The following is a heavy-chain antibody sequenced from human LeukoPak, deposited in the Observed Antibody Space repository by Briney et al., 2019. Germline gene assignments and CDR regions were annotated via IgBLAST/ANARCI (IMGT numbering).Heavy chain of an antibody. Sequence: SETLSLTCTVSGYSISSAYYWGWMRQPPGKGLEWIGSIYHSGSTYYNPSLKSRVTISVDTSKNQFSLKLSSVTAADTAVYYCAREKGSGSYYYYYYYMDVWGKGTTVTISS. V-gene: IGHV4-38-2*02. CDR1: GYSISSAYY. CDR3: AREKGSGSYYYYYYYMDV. CDR2: IYHSGST. J-gene: IGHJ6*03. D-gene: IGHD3-10*01.